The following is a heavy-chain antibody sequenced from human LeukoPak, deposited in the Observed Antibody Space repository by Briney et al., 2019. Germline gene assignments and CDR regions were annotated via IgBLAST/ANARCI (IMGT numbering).Heavy chain of an antibody. CDR1: GDSVSSYY. V-gene: IGHV4-59*08. CDR2: IYYSGST. J-gene: IGHJ4*02. D-gene: IGHD6-19*01. Sequence: SETLSLTCTVSGDSVSSYYWSWIRQPPGKGLEWIGYIYYSGSTNYNPSLKSRVTISVDTSKNQFSLKLSSVTAADTAVYYCARQGSPGAVAGKVFDYWGQGTLVTVSS. CDR3: ARQGSPGAVAGKVFDY.